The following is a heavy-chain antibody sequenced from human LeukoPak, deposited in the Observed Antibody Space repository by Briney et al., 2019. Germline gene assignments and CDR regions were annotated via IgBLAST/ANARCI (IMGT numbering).Heavy chain of an antibody. CDR3: VTDCSLRDHDSSGYPLFDAFDI. J-gene: IGHJ3*02. Sequence: GGSLRLSCAASGFTFSSYAMHWVRQAPGKGLEYVSAISSNGGSTYYADSVKGRFTISRDNSKNTLYLQMSSLRAEDTAVYYCVTDCSLRDHDSSGYPLFDAFDIWGQGTMVTVSS. D-gene: IGHD3-22*01. CDR2: ISSNGGST. V-gene: IGHV3-64D*06. CDR1: GFTFSSYA.